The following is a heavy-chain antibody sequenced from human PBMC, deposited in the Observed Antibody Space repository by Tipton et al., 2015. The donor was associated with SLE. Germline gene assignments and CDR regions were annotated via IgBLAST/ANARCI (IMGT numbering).Heavy chain of an antibody. V-gene: IGHV4-34*01. D-gene: IGHD4-17*01. CDR1: GGSISSYY. CDR2: INDSGIT. CDR3: ARGLGGIDYGDDGDH. Sequence: AGLVKPSETLSLTCTVSGGSISSYYWSWIRQPPGKGLEWIGEINDSGITNYNPSLKSRVTISVHASKNEFSLRLISVTAADTAVYYCARGLGGIDYGDDGDHWGQGTLVTVSS. J-gene: IGHJ4*02.